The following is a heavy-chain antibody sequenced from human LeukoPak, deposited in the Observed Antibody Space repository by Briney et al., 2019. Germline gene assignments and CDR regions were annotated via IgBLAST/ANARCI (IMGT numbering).Heavy chain of an antibody. J-gene: IGHJ5*02. Sequence: ASVKVSCKASGYTFTSYDINWVRQATGQGLEWMGWMNPNSGDTGYAQKFQGRVTMTRNTSTSTAYMELSSLRSEDTAVYYCARALRITIFGVVIGAWFDPWGQGTLVTVSS. CDR3: ARALRITIFGVVIGAWFDP. D-gene: IGHD3-3*01. CDR1: GYTFTSYD. CDR2: MNPNSGDT. V-gene: IGHV1-8*01.